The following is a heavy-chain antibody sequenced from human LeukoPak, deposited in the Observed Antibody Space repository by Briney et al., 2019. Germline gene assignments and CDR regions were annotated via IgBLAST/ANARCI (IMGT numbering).Heavy chain of an antibody. CDR3: ARDPAEDSSGLSGY. CDR1: GFTFSSYA. CDR2: ISYDGSNK. D-gene: IGHD6-19*01. Sequence: GGSLRLSCAASGFTFSSYALHWVRQAPGKGLEWVGVISYDGSNKYYADSVKGRFTISRDKYQNTLYLHMDSLRAEDTAVYYCARDPAEDSSGLSGYWGQGTLVTVSS. V-gene: IGHV3-30*04. J-gene: IGHJ4*02.